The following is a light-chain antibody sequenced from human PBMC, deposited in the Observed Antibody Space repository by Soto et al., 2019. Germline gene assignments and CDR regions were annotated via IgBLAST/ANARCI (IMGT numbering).Light chain of an antibody. CDR1: SSDLGGSNF. CDR3: VSYTSSTTYV. J-gene: IGLJ1*01. Sequence: QSVLTQPASVSDSPGRSITISCTGTSSDLGGSNFVSWYQQHPGKPPKLIIYDVANRPSGVSNRFSGSKSGSTASLIISRLQTEDEADYYCVSYTSSTTYVFGTGTKLTVL. V-gene: IGLV2-14*03. CDR2: DVA.